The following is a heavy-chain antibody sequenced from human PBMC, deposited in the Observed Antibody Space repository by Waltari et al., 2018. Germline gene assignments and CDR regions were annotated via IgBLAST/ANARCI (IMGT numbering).Heavy chain of an antibody. J-gene: IGHJ4*02. CDR1: GFTFSSYG. CDR2: IWYDGSNK. CDR3: AKDATYYYGSGSYYNHLDY. D-gene: IGHD3-10*01. V-gene: IGHV3-33*06. Sequence: QVQLVESGGGVVQPGRSLRLSCAASGFTFSSYGMHWVRQAPGKGLEWVAVIWYDGSNKYYADSVKGRFTISRDNSKNTLYLQMNSLRAEDTAVYYCAKDATYYYGSGSYYNHLDYWGQGTLVTVSS.